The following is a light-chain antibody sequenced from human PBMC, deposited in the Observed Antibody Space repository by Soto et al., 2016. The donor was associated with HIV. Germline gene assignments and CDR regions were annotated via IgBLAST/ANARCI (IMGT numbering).Light chain of an antibody. CDR1: VLPKQY. J-gene: IGLJ3*02. CDR2: RDI. CDR3: QSVDSSGTYRV. V-gene: IGLV3-25*03. Sequence: SYELTQPPSVSVSPEHSARITCSGDVLPKQYASWYQQKPGQAPVLVIYRDIERPSGIPERFSGSSSGTTVTLTISGVQAEDDADYYCQSVDSSGTYRVFGGGTKLTVL.